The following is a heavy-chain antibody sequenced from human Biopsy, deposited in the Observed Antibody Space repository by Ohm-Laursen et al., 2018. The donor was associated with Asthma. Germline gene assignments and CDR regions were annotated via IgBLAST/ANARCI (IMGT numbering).Heavy chain of an antibody. Sequence: LRLSCAASGFTVSTNGMSWVRQPPGKGLEWVSVIYSGGGTYYADSVQGRVTISRDNSKNTLSLQMNSLRAEDTAVYYCARAYGGSFFSGAFDIWGQGTMVTVSS. CDR1: GFTVSTNG. CDR2: IYSGGGT. CDR3: ARAYGGSFFSGAFDI. J-gene: IGHJ3*02. V-gene: IGHV3-53*01. D-gene: IGHD4-23*01.